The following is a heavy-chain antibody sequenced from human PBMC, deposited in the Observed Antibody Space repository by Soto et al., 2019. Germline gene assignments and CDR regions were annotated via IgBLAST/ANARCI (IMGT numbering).Heavy chain of an antibody. CDR2: IIPIFGTV. CDR1: GGTFRTYA. V-gene: IGHV1-69*12. CDR3: AKGAVAGTPTSYYYSGMDV. J-gene: IGHJ6*02. Sequence: QVQLLQSGAEVKKPGSSVRVSCEASGGTFRTYAISWVRQAPGQGLEWMGGIIPIFGTVNYVQKFQGRVTITADESTTTVYMDLRSLRSEDTAVYYCAKGAVAGTPTSYYYSGMDVWGQGTTVTVSS. D-gene: IGHD6-19*01.